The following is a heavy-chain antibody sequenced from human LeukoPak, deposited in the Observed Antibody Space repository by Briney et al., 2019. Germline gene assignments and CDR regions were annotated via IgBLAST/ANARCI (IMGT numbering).Heavy chain of an antibody. V-gene: IGHV3-74*01. CDR2: ISFDGSDA. J-gene: IGHJ5*02. CDR3: AVSNWMDP. Sequence: GGSLRLSCAASGFTFSGFWMHWVRQAPGKGLVWVSCISFDGSDATYADSVKGRFTISRDNAKNTLHLQIDSLTVEDTAVYYCAVSNWMDPWGQGTLVTVSS. CDR1: GFTFSGFW.